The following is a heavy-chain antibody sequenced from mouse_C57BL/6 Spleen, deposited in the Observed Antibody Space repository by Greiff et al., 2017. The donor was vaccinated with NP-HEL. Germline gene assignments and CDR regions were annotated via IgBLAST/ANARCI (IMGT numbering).Heavy chain of an antibody. Sequence: VKLQESGPGLVQPSQSLSIPCTVSGFSLTSYGVHWVRQSPGKGLEWLGVIWSGGSTDYNAAFISRLSISKDNSKSQVFFKMNSLQADDTAIYYCARDDGSSYVWFAYWGQGTLVTVSA. J-gene: IGHJ3*01. CDR3: ARDDGSSYVWFAY. V-gene: IGHV2-2*01. D-gene: IGHD1-1*01. CDR1: GFSLTSYG. CDR2: IWSGGST.